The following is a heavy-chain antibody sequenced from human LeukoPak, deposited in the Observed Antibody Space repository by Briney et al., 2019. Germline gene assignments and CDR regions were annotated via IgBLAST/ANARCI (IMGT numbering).Heavy chain of an antibody. D-gene: IGHD3-10*01. V-gene: IGHV4-38-2*01. CDR2: SYHSGST. J-gene: IGHJ6*03. CDR3: ARSNYYGSGSPPIDYYCYYFMDV. CDR1: GYAISSGDK. Sequence: PSETLSLTCAVSGYAISSGDKWGWIRHPPGKGLEWICGSYHSGSTYYNPSLKSRVTISVDTSKNQFSLKLSYVHAADTAVYYCARSNYYGSGSPPIDYYCYYFMDVWGKGTTVTVSS.